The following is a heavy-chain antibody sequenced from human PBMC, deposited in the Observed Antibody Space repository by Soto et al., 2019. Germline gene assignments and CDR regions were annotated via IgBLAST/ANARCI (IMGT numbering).Heavy chain of an antibody. CDR1: GGTFSSYA. Sequence: SVKVSCKASGGTFSSYAISWVRQAPGQGLERMGGIIPIFGTANYAQKFQGRVTITADESTSTAYMELSSLISEDTAVYYCAKGFRFLEWFPADYWGQGTLVTVSS. CDR2: IIPIFGTA. D-gene: IGHD3-3*01. V-gene: IGHV1-69*13. J-gene: IGHJ4*02. CDR3: AKGFRFLEWFPADY.